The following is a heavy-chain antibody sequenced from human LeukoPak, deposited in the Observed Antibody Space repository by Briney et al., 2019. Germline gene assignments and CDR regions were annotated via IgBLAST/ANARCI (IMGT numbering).Heavy chain of an antibody. D-gene: IGHD2-2*01. CDR1: GGSFSGYY. CDR3: ARSTSPAHAFDI. Sequence: SETLSLTCAVYGGSFSGYYRSWIRQPPGKGLEWIGEINHSGSTNYNPSLKSRVTMSVDTSKNQFSLKLSSVTAADTAVYYCARSTSPAHAFDIWGQGTMVTVSS. CDR2: INHSGST. J-gene: IGHJ3*02. V-gene: IGHV4-34*01.